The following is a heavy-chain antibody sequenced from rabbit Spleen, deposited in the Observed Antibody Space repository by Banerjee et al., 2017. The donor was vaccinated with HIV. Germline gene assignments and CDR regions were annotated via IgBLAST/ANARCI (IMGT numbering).Heavy chain of an antibody. J-gene: IGHJ3*01. CDR3: ARDLDGVIGWNFGW. CDR2: IYGGSPGST. D-gene: IGHD4-1*01. V-gene: IGHV1S40*01. CDR1: GFSFNSGYD. Sequence: QSLEESGGGLVKPGTSLTLTCRASGFSFNSGYDMCWVRQAPGKGLEWIACIYGGSPGSTAYANWAKGRFTVSKTSSTTVTLQMTSLTAADTATYFCARDLDGVIGWNFGWWGQGTLVTVS.